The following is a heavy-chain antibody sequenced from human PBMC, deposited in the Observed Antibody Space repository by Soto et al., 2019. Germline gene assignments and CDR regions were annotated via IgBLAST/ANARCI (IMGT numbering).Heavy chain of an antibody. V-gene: IGHV4-39*01. CDR1: GDSVTSNHFF. Sequence: SETLSLTCTVSGDSVTSNHFFWGWIRRPPGRGLVWIASIYCAGSTYIRPSLKSRVSMSLGTSKNQFSLKLTSVTAADTALYFCGKMLKGTSGHSDFDSWGQGTLVTVSS. J-gene: IGHJ5*01. CDR3: GKMLKGTSGHSDFDS. D-gene: IGHD5-18*01. CDR2: IYCAGST.